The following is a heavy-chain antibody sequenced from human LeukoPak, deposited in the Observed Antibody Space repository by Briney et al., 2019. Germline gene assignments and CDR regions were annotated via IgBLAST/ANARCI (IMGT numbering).Heavy chain of an antibody. CDR2: IYYSGST. Sequence: SETLSLTCTVSGGSISSYYWSWIRQPPGKGLEWIGYIYYSGSTNYNPSLKSRVTISVDTSKNQFSLKLTSVTAADTAVYYCARGLTYYFDSSGYYVTDAFDIWGQGTMVTASS. D-gene: IGHD3-22*01. J-gene: IGHJ3*02. CDR3: ARGLTYYFDSSGYYVTDAFDI. V-gene: IGHV4-59*01. CDR1: GGSISSYY.